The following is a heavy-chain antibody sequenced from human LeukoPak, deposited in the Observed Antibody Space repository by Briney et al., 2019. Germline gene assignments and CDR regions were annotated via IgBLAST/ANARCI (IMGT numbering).Heavy chain of an antibody. Sequence: SETLSLTCTVSGGSISSSSYYWGWIRQPPGKGLEWIGSIYYSGSTYYNPSLKSRVTISVDTSKNQFSLKLSSVTAADTAVYYCARVIQLPKEYFQHWGQGTLVTVSS. J-gene: IGHJ1*01. CDR2: IYYSGST. V-gene: IGHV4-39*01. CDR3: ARVIQLPKEYFQH. D-gene: IGHD2-2*01. CDR1: GGSISSSSYY.